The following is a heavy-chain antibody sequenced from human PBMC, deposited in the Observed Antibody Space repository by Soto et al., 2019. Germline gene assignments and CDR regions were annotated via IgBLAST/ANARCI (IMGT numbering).Heavy chain of an antibody. CDR3: ARALRPSFIVGATEANWFDP. Sequence: QVQLVQSGAEVKKPGASVKVSCKASGYTFTSYYMHWVRQAPGQGLEWMGIINPSGGSTSYAQKFQGRVTMTRDTSTSTVYMELSSLRSEDTAVYYCARALRPSFIVGATEANWFDPWGQGTLVTVS. CDR2: INPSGGST. D-gene: IGHD1-26*01. CDR1: GYTFTSYY. V-gene: IGHV1-46*01. J-gene: IGHJ5*02.